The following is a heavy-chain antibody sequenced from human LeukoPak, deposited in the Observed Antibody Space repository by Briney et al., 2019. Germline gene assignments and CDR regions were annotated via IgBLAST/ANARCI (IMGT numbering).Heavy chain of an antibody. Sequence: ASVKVSCKASGYTFTSYAMHWVRQAPGQRLEWMGWINAGNGNTKYSQKFQGRVTITRDTSASTAYMELSSLRSKDTAVYYCARSPDIVVVVAAMLGWFDPWGQGTLVTVSS. CDR2: INAGNGNT. V-gene: IGHV1-3*01. D-gene: IGHD2-15*01. J-gene: IGHJ5*02. CDR1: GYTFTSYA. CDR3: ARSPDIVVVVAAMLGWFDP.